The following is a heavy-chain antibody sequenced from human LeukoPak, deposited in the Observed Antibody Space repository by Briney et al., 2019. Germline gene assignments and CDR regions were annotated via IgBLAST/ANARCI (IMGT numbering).Heavy chain of an antibody. V-gene: IGHV4-4*08. CDR2: IYTSGST. Sequence: PSETLSLTCTVSGGSISSYYWSWIRQPPGKGLEWIGRIYTSGSTNYNPSLKSRATISVDTSKNQFSLKLSSVTAADTAVYYCAREIYYDSSGYYYFDYWGQGTLVTVSS. J-gene: IGHJ4*02. CDR3: AREIYYDSSGYYYFDY. D-gene: IGHD3-22*01. CDR1: GGSISSYY.